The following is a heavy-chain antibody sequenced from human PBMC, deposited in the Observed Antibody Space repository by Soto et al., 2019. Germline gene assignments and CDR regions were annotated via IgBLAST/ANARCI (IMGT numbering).Heavy chain of an antibody. J-gene: IGHJ4*02. CDR2: SSHDGGIK. CDR1: GFTFSSYA. Sequence: GGSLRLSCAASGFTFSSYAMHWVRQAPGKGPEWVAVSSHDGGIKYYADSVKGRFTISRDNSKNTLYLQMNSLRADDTAVYYCATDKSFFDSRSHQGFDYWGQGTLVTVS. CDR3: ATDKSFFDSRSHQGFDY. V-gene: IGHV3-30*04. D-gene: IGHD1-26*01.